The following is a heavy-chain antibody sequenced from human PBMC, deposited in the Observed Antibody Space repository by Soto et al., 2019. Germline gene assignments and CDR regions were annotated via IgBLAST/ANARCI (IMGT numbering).Heavy chain of an antibody. D-gene: IGHD6-13*01. V-gene: IGHV3-7*05. J-gene: IGHJ3*01. CDR2: INRDGSKK. Sequence: EVQLEESGGDLVQPGGSLRLSCAASGFTLSAYWMTWVRQAPGKGLDGVANINRDGSKKSYLDSVRGRFTISRYNVGNSLYLQLDSLRADDTDLYYCARDVSQGSSRLYLYALDFWWQGKIVTVSS. CDR1: GFTLSAYW. CDR3: ARDVSQGSSRLYLYALDF.